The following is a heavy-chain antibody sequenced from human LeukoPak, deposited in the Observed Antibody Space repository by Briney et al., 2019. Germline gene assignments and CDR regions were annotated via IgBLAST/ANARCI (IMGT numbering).Heavy chain of an antibody. CDR2: IGSSGGSR. D-gene: IGHD5-24*01. Sequence: GGSLRLSCAASGFTFSSYEMDWVRRAPGKGLEWVSYIGSSGGSRYYADSVKGRFASSRDNAKDSLYLQMNSLRVEDTAVYYCAREDGDAFDIWGQGTMVSVSS. V-gene: IGHV3-48*03. J-gene: IGHJ3*02. CDR3: AREDGDAFDI. CDR1: GFTFSSYE.